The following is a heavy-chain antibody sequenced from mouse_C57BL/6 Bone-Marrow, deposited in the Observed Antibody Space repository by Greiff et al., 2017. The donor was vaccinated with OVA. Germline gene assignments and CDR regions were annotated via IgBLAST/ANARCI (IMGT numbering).Heavy chain of an antibody. CDR2: IYPGDGDT. Sequence: QVQLKQSGPELVKPGASVKISCKASGYAFSSSWLNWVKQRPGKGLEWIGRIYPGDGDTNYNGKFKGKATLTADKSSSTAYMQLSSLTTEDSAVYFCARDAMDDWGQGTSVTVSS. CDR3: ARDAMDD. V-gene: IGHV1-82*01. J-gene: IGHJ4*01. CDR1: GYAFSSSW.